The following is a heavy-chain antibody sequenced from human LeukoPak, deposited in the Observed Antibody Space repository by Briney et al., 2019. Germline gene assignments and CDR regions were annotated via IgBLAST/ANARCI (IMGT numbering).Heavy chain of an antibody. J-gene: IGHJ4*02. CDR2: IYSDNT. D-gene: IGHD1-26*01. CDR3: AKGTDGGNYSIMSY. V-gene: IGHV3-53*01. CDR1: GFTVSSNS. Sequence: GGSLRLSCTVSGFTVSSNSMSWVRQAPGKGLEWVSFIYSDNTHYSDSVKGRFTISRDNSKNTLYLQMNSLRGEDTAVYYCAKGTDGGNYSIMSYWGQGTLVTVSS.